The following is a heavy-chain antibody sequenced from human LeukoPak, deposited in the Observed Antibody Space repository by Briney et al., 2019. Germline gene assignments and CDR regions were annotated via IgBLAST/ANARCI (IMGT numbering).Heavy chain of an antibody. V-gene: IGHV1-18*01. J-gene: IGHJ4*02. CDR3: ARDQMYFYDSRCFDY. CDR1: GYTFTTYG. Sequence: ASVKVSCKTSGYTFTTYGFSWVRQAPGQGLEWMGWISGYDGHPNYAQNVQGRVTMTIDRSTSTAYLELRSLRSDDTAVYYCARDQMYFYDSRCFDYWGQGTLVTVSS. D-gene: IGHD3-22*01. CDR2: ISGYDGHP.